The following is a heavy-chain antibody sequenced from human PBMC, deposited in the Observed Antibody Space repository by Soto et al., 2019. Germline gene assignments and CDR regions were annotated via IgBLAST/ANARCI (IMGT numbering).Heavy chain of an antibody. CDR3: AKDGSSPGGWFDP. D-gene: IGHD2-15*01. V-gene: IGHV3-30*18. Sequence: QVQLVESGGGVVQPGRSLRLSCAASGFTFSSYGMHWVRQAPGKGLEWVAVISYDGSNKYYADSVKGRFTISRDNSKNTLYLQMNSLRAEDTAVYYCAKDGSSPGGWFDPWGQGTLVTVSS. CDR2: ISYDGSNK. CDR1: GFTFSSYG. J-gene: IGHJ5*02.